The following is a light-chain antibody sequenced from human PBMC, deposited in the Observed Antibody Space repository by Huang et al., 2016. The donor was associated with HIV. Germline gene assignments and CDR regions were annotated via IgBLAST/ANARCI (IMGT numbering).Light chain of an antibody. J-gene: IGKJ1*01. CDR3: QQYNTSPRT. Sequence: ENLMTQSPSTLSVSPGESATLSCRASQSVFKNLAWYQQKPGQAPKLLIYGSSPRAAGIPARFSGSGSGTDFTLTISSLQSEDFAVYDCQQYNTSPRTFGQGTKVEV. CDR2: GSS. V-gene: IGKV3-15*01. CDR1: QSVFKN.